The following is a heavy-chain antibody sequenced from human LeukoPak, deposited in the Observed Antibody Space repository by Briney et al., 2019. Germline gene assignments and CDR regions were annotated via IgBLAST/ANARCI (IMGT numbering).Heavy chain of an antibody. J-gene: IGHJ4*02. CDR3: ARDPWRQSQQQLNY. Sequence: PSETLSLTCTVSGGSISSSSYYWGWIRQPPGKGLEWIGSIYYSGSTYYNPSLKSRVTISVDTSKNQFSLKLSSVTAADTAVYYCARDPWRQSQQQLNYWGQGTLVTVSS. CDR2: IYYSGST. CDR1: GGSISSSSYY. V-gene: IGHV4-39*07. D-gene: IGHD6-13*01.